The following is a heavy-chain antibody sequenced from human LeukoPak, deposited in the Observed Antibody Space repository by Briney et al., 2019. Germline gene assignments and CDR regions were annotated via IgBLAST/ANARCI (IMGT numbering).Heavy chain of an antibody. Sequence: SETLSLTCTVSGYSISSGYYCGWIRQPPGKGLEWIGSVYHSGSTYYNPSLKSRVTISVDTSKNQFSLKLSSLTAADTAVYYCARRSITGTTVDNWGQGTLVTVSS. CDR1: GYSISSGYY. J-gene: IGHJ4*02. D-gene: IGHD1-20*01. V-gene: IGHV4-38-2*02. CDR3: ARRSITGTTVDN. CDR2: VYHSGST.